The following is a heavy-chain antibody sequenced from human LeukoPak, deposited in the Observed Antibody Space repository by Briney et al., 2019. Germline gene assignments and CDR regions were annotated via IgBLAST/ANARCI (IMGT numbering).Heavy chain of an antibody. CDR3: AREPPGGGFDY. CDR1: GLNFRDAA. CDR2: SFSGDNS. J-gene: IGHJ4*02. Sequence: GGSLRLSCAASGLNFRDAAMTWVRQAPGKGLEWVSLSFSGDNSYYADSVKGRFTISRDNSKNTLYLQMNSLRAEDTAVYYCAREPPGGGFDYWGQGTLVTVSS. V-gene: IGHV3-23*01. D-gene: IGHD1-26*01.